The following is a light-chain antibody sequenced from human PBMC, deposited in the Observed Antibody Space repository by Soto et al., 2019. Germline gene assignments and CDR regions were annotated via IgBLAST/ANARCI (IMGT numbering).Light chain of an antibody. Sequence: DIQMTQSPSSLSASVGDRVTITCRASQGISNYLAWYQQKPGKVPKLLIYAASTLQSGVPSRFSGSGSGTDFTITISSLQPEDVATNYCQKYNSAPWTFGQGTKVEIK. J-gene: IGKJ1*01. CDR3: QKYNSAPWT. V-gene: IGKV1-27*01. CDR2: AAS. CDR1: QGISNY.